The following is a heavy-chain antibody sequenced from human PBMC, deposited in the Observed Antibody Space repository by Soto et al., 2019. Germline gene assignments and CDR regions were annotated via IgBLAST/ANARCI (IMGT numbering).Heavy chain of an antibody. Sequence: PSETLSLTCNVSGDSITSGDYYWSWIRQQPGKGLEWIGYVYHSGSTYYNPSLKSRITMSLDTSKNQFSLKLSSVTVADTAVYYCARLGAYYQSLDPWGPGTLVTVSS. V-gene: IGHV4-31*03. CDR2: VYHSGST. CDR3: ARLGAYYQSLDP. J-gene: IGHJ5*02. CDR1: GDSITSGDYY. D-gene: IGHD2-21*01.